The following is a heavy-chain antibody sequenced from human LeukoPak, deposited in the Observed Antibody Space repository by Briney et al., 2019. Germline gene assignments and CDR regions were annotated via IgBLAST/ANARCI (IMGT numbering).Heavy chain of an antibody. CDR2: IKQDGSEK. V-gene: IGHV3-7*03. CDR1: GFTFSSYW. J-gene: IGHJ4*02. Sequence: GGSLRLSCAASGFTFSSYWMSWVRQAPGKGLEWVANIKQDGSEKYYVDSVKGRFTISRDNAKNSLYLQMNSLRDEDTALYYCAKVHGSGCYEPLDYWGQGTQVTVSS. D-gene: IGHD6-19*01. CDR3: AKVHGSGCYEPLDY.